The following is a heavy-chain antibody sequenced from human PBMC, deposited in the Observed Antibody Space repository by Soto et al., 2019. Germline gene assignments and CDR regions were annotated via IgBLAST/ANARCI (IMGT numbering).Heavy chain of an antibody. CDR1: GGSISSYY. D-gene: IGHD6-6*01. J-gene: IGHJ4*02. CDR3: ARVSRGSSPRKYYFDY. V-gene: IGHV4-59*01. CDR2: IFYSGST. Sequence: PSETLSLTCTVSGGSISSYYWSWIRQPPGKGLEWIGYIFYSGSTNYNPSLKSRVTISVDTSKNQFSLKLSSVTAADTAVYYCARVSRGSSPRKYYFDYWGQGTLVTASS.